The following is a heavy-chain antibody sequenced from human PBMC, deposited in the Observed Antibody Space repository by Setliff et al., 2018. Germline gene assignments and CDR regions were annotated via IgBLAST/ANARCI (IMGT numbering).Heavy chain of an antibody. CDR2: LNDVGHNT. D-gene: IGHD1-7*01. CDR3: VRDGGILTGTTGDY. V-gene: IGHV3-23*01. Sequence: PGGSLRLSCAASGFTFSSYAMSWVRQAPGKGLEWVSGLNDVGHNTYYADSVKGRFTISRDNSKNSLSLQLNNLRAEDTAVYYCVRDGGILTGTTGDYWGQGILVTVSS. CDR1: GFTFSSYA. J-gene: IGHJ4*02.